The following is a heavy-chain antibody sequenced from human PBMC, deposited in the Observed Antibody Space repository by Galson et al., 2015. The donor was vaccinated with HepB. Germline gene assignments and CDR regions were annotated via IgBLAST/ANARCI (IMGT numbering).Heavy chain of an antibody. D-gene: IGHD1-26*01. CDR1: GFTFTNYA. J-gene: IGHJ4*02. V-gene: IGHV3-23*01. CDR2: ISDSGYNT. CDR3: AKDLVRDRRVGITEKCDF. Sequence: SLRLSCAASGFTFTNYAMNWVRQPPGKGLEWVSSISDSGYNTDYPDSVKGRFTISRDNSRNTVSLHMNSLRADDTAIYFYAKDLVRDRRVGITEKCDFWGQGTLVTVAS.